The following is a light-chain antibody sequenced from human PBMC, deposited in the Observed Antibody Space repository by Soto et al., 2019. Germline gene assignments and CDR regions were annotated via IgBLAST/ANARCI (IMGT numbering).Light chain of an antibody. J-gene: IGKJ1*01. CDR2: GAS. CDR3: RQYNNWPPMA. V-gene: IGKV3-15*01. CDR1: QSVSSN. Sequence: EIVMTQSPATLSVSPGERATLSCRASQSVSSNLAWYQQKPGQAPRLLIYGASTRATGIPARCSGSGSGTEFTLTISSRQSEDFAVYYCRQYNNWPPMAFGQGTKVEIK.